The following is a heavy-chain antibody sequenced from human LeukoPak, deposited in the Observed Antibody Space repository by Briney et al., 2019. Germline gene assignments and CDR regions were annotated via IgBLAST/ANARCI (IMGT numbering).Heavy chain of an antibody. CDR1: GFTFSNFA. Sequence: GGSLRLTCAASGFTFSNFAMMWVRQAPGTGLQWVSTITGYGATFYADSVRGRFTIFRDTSMNTLFLQMNSLGAEDTAVYYCAKGAAAGKVDWFDPWGQGTLVTVSS. D-gene: IGHD6-13*01. V-gene: IGHV3-23*01. J-gene: IGHJ5*02. CDR2: ITGYGAT. CDR3: AKGAAAGKVDWFDP.